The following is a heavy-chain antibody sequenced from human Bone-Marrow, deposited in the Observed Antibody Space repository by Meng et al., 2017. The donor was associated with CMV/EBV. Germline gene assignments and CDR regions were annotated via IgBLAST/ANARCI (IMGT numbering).Heavy chain of an antibody. J-gene: IGHJ4*02. Sequence: FSSYAMSWVRQVPGKGLEWVSGISGSGGSTYYADSVKGRFTISRDNSKNTLYLQMNSLRAEDTAVYYCAKDGPIGYDSSGYYLYYFDYWGQGTLVTVSS. D-gene: IGHD3-22*01. CDR2: ISGSGGST. CDR3: AKDGPIGYDSSGYYLYYFDY. V-gene: IGHV3-23*01. CDR1: FSSYA.